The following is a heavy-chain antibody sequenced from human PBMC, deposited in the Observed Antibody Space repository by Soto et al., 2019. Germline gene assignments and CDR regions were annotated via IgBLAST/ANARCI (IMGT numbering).Heavy chain of an antibody. CDR3: AREQQLARYTKTRGGMDV. V-gene: IGHV3-30*03. CDR2: ISYDGSNK. J-gene: IGHJ6*01. Sequence: GGSLRLSCAASGFTFSSYGMHWVRQAPGKGLEWVAVISYDGSNKYYADSVKGRFTISRDNSKNTLYLQMNSLRAEDTAVYYCAREQQLARYTKTRGGMDVWGQGTTVTVS. CDR1: GFTFSSYG. D-gene: IGHD6-13*01.